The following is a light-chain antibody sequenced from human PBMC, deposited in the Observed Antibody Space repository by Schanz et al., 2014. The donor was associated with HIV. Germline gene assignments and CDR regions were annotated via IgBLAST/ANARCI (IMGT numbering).Light chain of an antibody. CDR1: QSINSNF. V-gene: IGKV3D-20*02. CDR2: GAS. J-gene: IGKJ4*01. Sequence: EIVLTQSPGTLSLSPGDRATLSCRASQSINSNFLAWYQQTPGQAPRLLIYGASTRATGIPDRFSGSGSGTDFTLTISRLEPEDFAVYYCQQRTNWPGLAFGGGTRVEIK. CDR3: QQRTNWPGLA.